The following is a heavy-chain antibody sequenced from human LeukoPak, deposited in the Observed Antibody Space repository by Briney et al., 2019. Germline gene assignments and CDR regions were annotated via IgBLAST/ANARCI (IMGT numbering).Heavy chain of an antibody. CDR3: ASGLRDRYGMDV. CDR2: IHRDGNNI. Sequence: PGGFLRLSCVASGFTFDTYWMHWVRQAPGKGLVWVSRIHRDGNNINYADFVQGRFTVSRDNAKNTLYLQMHSLRVEDTAMYYCASGLRDRYGMDVWGQGTTVTVSS. V-gene: IGHV3-74*01. J-gene: IGHJ6*02. CDR1: GFTFDTYW.